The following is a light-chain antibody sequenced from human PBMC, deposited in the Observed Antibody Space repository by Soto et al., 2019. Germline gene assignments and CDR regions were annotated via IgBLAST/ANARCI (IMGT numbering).Light chain of an antibody. J-gene: IGKJ5*01. V-gene: IGKV1-33*01. Sequence: DVQLTQSQSSLSASVGDRITITCQASQDICNYLNWYQQKPGKAPKLLIYDAFTLESGVPSRFSGSGSGTDFTFTISSLQPEDFATYYCQQYDNVPITFGQRTRLEIK. CDR1: QDICNY. CDR2: DAF. CDR3: QQYDNVPIT.